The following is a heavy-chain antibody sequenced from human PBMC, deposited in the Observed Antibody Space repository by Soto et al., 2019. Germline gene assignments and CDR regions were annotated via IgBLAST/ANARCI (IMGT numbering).Heavy chain of an antibody. Sequence: KPSETLSLTCTVSGGSISSGDYYWGWIRQPPGKGLEWIGYIYYSGSTYYNPSLKSRVTISVDTSKNQFSLKLSSVTAADTAVYYCARDWGCSSTSCFQGGDNWFDPWGQGTLVTVSS. V-gene: IGHV4-30-4*01. J-gene: IGHJ5*02. CDR3: ARDWGCSSTSCFQGGDNWFDP. D-gene: IGHD2-2*01. CDR1: GGSISSGDYY. CDR2: IYYSGST.